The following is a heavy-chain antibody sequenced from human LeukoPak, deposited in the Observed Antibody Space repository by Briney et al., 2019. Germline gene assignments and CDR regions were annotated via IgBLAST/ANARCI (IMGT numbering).Heavy chain of an antibody. V-gene: IGHV1-18*01. Sequence: GASVNVSCKASGYTFTSYGISWVRQAPGQGLEWMGWISAYNGNTNYAQKLQGRVTMTTDTSTSTAYMELRSLRSDDTAVYYCARELGDYGGKMGAFDIWGQGTMVTVSS. CDR3: ARELGDYGGKMGAFDI. CDR1: GYTFTSYG. CDR2: ISAYNGNT. J-gene: IGHJ3*02. D-gene: IGHD4-23*01.